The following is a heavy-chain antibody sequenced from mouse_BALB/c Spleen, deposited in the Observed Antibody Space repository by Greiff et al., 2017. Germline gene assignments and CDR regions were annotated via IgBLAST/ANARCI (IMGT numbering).Heavy chain of an antibody. D-gene: IGHD2-3*01. CDR1: GYSFTGYN. Sequence: EVQLQQSGPELVKPGASVKISCKASGYSFTGYNMNWVKQSNGKSLEWIGNIDPYYGGTSYNQKFKGKATLTVDKSSSTAYMQLKSLTSEDSAVYYSERGSMTPYYYAMEDWGQGTSVTVSS. J-gene: IGHJ4*01. CDR2: IDPYYGGT. V-gene: IGHV1-39*01. CDR3: ERGSMTPYYYAMED.